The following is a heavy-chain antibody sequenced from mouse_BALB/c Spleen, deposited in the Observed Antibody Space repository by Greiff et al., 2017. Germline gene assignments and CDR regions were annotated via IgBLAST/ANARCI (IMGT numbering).Heavy chain of an antibody. CDR3: TRSMLYGNYYFDY. CDR1: GYTFTSYW. CDR2: IYPGNSDT. V-gene: IGHV1-5*01. Sequence: EVQLQQSGTVLARPGASVKMSCKASGYTFTSYWMHWVKQRPGQGLEWIGAIYPGNSDTSYNQKFKGKAKLTAVTSTSTAYMELSSLTNEDSAVYYCTRSMLYGNYYFDYWGQGTTLTVSS. J-gene: IGHJ2*01. D-gene: IGHD2-1*01.